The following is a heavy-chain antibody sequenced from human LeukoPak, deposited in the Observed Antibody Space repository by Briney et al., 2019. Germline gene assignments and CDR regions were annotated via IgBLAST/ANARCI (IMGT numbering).Heavy chain of an antibody. CDR2: ISSSSSYT. Sequence: AGGPLRLSCAASGFTFSDYYMSWIRQAPGKGLEWVSYISSSSSYTNYADSVKGRFTISRDNAKNSLYLQMNSLRAEDTAVYYCASSEDGDCFDYWGQGTLVTVSS. D-gene: IGHD4-17*01. CDR3: ASSEDGDCFDY. CDR1: GFTFSDYY. V-gene: IGHV3-11*06. J-gene: IGHJ4*02.